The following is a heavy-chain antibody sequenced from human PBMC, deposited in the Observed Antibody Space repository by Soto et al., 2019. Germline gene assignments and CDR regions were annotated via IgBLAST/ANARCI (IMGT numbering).Heavy chain of an antibody. J-gene: IGHJ5*02. Sequence: SETLSLTFAVSGGSISSGDYSRSWIRPPPGKGLEWIGYIYHSANTYYNPSLKRRVTISVDRSKNQFSLKLSYVTAADTAVYYCARASITMVRGVISWFDPWGQGTLVT. CDR2: IYHSANT. V-gene: IGHV4-30-2*01. CDR1: GGSISSGDYS. D-gene: IGHD3-10*01. CDR3: ARASITMVRGVISWFDP.